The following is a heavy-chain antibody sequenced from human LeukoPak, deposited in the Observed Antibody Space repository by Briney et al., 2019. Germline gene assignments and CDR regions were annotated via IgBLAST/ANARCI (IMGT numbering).Heavy chain of an antibody. J-gene: IGHJ4*02. D-gene: IGHD6-19*01. CDR2: IYYPTTT. V-gene: IGHV4-59*02. CDR3: ATGHSSGWFDY. Sequence: SETLSLTCTVSGGSVSSDYWRWIRQSPGTGLEWIGYIYYPTTTNYNPSLKSRVTMSLDTSKNHFSLDLTSVTGADTAVYFCATGHSSGWFDYWGQGTLVTVSS. CDR1: GGSVSSDY.